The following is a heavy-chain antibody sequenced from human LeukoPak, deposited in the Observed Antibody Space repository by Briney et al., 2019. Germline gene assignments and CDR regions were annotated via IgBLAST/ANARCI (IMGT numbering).Heavy chain of an antibody. V-gene: IGHV1-2*02. D-gene: IGHD6-13*01. CDR2: INPNSGGT. CDR3: ARVSSGYSSSWYP. Sequence: ASVKVSCKASGYTFTGYYMHWVRQAPGQGLEWMGWINPNSGGTNYAQKFQGRVTMTRDTSISTAYMELSRLRSEDTAVYYCARVSSGYSSSWYPWGQGTLVTVSS. CDR1: GYTFTGYY. J-gene: IGHJ5*02.